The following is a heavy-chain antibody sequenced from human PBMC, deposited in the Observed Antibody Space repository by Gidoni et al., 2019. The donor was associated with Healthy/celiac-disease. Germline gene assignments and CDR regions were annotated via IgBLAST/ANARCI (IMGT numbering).Heavy chain of an antibody. Sequence: QVQLQESGPGLVKPSQTLSLTCTVSGGSISSGGYYWSWIRQHPGKGLEWIGYIYYSGSTYYNPSLKSRVTISVDTSKNQFSLKLSSVTAADTAVYYCARENYDSSGYQPYWFDPWGQGTLVTVSS. CDR3: ARENYDSSGYQPYWFDP. CDR1: GGSISSGGYY. V-gene: IGHV4-31*03. CDR2: IYYSGST. J-gene: IGHJ5*02. D-gene: IGHD3-22*01.